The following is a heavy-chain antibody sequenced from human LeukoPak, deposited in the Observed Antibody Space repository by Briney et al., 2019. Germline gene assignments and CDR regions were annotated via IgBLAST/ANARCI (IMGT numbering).Heavy chain of an antibody. Sequence: GGSLRLSCAGTGLAFSGYSMNWVRQAPGKGLEWFSAISGSGGSTYYADSVKGRFTISRDNSKNTLYLQMNSLRAEDTAIYYCAKSWEYYYYMDVWGKGTTVTVSS. V-gene: IGHV3-23*01. CDR3: AKSWEYYYYMDV. CDR2: ISGSGGST. J-gene: IGHJ6*03. CDR1: GLAFSGYS. D-gene: IGHD1-26*01.